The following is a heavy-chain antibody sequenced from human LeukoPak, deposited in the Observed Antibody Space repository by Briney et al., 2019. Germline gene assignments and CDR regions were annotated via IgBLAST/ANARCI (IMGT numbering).Heavy chain of an antibody. J-gene: IGHJ4*02. D-gene: IGHD2-8*02. V-gene: IGHV1-18*04. Sequence: ASVKVSCKASGYTFTRYGISGVRQAPGQGLEWMGWISAYNGNTNYAQKLQGRVTMTTDTSTSTAYMELRSLRADDTAVYYCARAWPWYYFDYWGQGTLVTVSS. CDR2: ISAYNGNT. CDR1: GYTFTRYG. CDR3: ARAWPWYYFDY.